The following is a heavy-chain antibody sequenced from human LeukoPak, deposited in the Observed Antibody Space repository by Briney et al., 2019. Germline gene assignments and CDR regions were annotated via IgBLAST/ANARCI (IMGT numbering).Heavy chain of an antibody. CDR2: INPSGGST. CDR3: ARDVGSGDGHNLDS. J-gene: IGHJ5*01. CDR1: GYTFTSYY. D-gene: IGHD5-24*01. V-gene: IGHV1-46*01. Sequence: ASVKVSCKASGYTFTSYYMHWVRQAPGQGLEWMGIINPSGGSTSYAQKFQGRVTMTRDMSMSTVYMELRSLGSDDTAVYYCARDVGSGDGHNLDSWGHGTLVIVSS.